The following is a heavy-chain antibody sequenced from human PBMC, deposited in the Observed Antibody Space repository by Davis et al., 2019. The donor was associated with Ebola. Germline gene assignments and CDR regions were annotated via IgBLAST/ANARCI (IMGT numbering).Heavy chain of an antibody. J-gene: IGHJ4*02. CDR1: GGSISSYY. V-gene: IGHV4-59*01. CDR3: ARWSGPEDY. Sequence: SETLSLTCTVSGGSISSYYWSWIRQPPGKGLEWIGYIYYSGSTNYNPPLKSRVTISVDTSKNQFSLKLSSVTAADTAVYYCARWSGPEDYWGQGTLVTVSS. CDR2: IYYSGST.